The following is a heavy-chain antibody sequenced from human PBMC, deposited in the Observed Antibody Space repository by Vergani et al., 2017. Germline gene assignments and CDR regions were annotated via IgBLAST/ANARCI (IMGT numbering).Heavy chain of an antibody. V-gene: IGHV3-30*03. CDR1: GFTFSSYG. D-gene: IGHD3-10*01. CDR2: ISYDGSNK. Sequence: VQLLESGGGLVQPGRSLRLSCAASGFTFSSYGMHWVRQAPGKGLEWVAVISYDGSNKYYADSVKGRFTISRDNSKNTLYLQMNSLRAEDTAVYYCAGYGSGSYYYYYYGMDVWGQGTTVTVSS. CDR3: AGYGSGSYYYYYYGMDV. J-gene: IGHJ6*02.